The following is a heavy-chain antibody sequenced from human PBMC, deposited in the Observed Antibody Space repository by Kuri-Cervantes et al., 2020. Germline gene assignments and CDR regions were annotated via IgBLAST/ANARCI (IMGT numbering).Heavy chain of an antibody. V-gene: IGHV3-48*03. D-gene: IGHD2-21*01. CDR1: GFTFGDDA. J-gene: IGHJ4*02. CDR3: ARERAACAGDCLDF. CDR2: ITPGGVST. Sequence: GGSLRLSCAASGFTFGDDAMHWVRQAPGKGLEWVSYITPGGVSTHYADSVKGRFTISRDDAKNSLYLQMNSLRAEDTALYYCARERAACAGDCLDFWGQGTLVTVSS.